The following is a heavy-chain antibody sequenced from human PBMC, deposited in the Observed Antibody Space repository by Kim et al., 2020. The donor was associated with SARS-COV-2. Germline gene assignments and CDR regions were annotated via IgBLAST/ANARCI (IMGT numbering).Heavy chain of an antibody. D-gene: IGHD3-10*01. Sequence: YAASVDGRFTISRDDSKSTAYLQMNSLKTEDTAVYYCTRSTTGNSYGMDVWGQGTTVTVSS. V-gene: IGHV3-73*01. CDR3: TRSTTGNSYGMDV. J-gene: IGHJ6*02.